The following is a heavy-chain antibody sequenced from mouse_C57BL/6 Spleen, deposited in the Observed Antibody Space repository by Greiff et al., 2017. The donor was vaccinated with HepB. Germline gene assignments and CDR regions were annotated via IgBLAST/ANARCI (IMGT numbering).Heavy chain of an antibody. J-gene: IGHJ3*01. CDR2: ISSGSSTI. CDR1: GFTFSDYG. V-gene: IGHV5-17*01. Sequence: EVKLVESGGGLVKPGGSLKLSCAASGFTFSDYGMHWVRQAPEKGLEWVAYISSGSSTIYYADTVKGRFTISRDNAKNTLFLQMTSLRSEDTAMYHCASPLYYSNPLFAYGGQGTLVTVSA. CDR3: ASPLYYSNPLFAY. D-gene: IGHD2-5*01.